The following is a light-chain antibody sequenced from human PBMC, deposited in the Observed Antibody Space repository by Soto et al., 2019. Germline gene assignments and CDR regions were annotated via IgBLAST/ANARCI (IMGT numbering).Light chain of an antibody. CDR1: QIVSSNF. CDR3: QQYNNWPPLT. J-gene: IGKJ4*01. Sequence: EIVLTQSPGTLSLSPGERATLSCRASQIVSSNFLAWYQQKPGQAPRLLIYGASSRATGVPDRFSGSGSGTDFTLTISSLQSEDFAVYYCQQYNNWPPLTFGGGTKVEIK. CDR2: GAS. V-gene: IGKV3-20*01.